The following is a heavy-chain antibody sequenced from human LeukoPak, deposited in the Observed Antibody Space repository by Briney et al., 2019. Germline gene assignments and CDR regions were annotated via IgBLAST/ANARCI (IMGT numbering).Heavy chain of an antibody. CDR3: AKGNSRTIAAASGPRD. CDR2: ISYDGSNK. Sequence: GGSLRLSCAASGFSFGSYALSWVRQAPGKGLEWVAVISYDGSNKYYADSVKGRFTISRDNSKNTLYLQMNSLRAEDTAVYYCAKGNSRTIAAASGPRDWGQGTLVTVSS. CDR1: GFSFGSYA. V-gene: IGHV3-30*18. D-gene: IGHD6-13*01. J-gene: IGHJ4*02.